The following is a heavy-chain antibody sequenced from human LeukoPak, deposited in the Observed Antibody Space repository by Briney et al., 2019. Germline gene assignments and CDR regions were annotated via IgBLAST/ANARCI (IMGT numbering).Heavy chain of an antibody. CDR1: GYSVMELS. CDR3: ATPGPDWGDAFDI. V-gene: IGHV1-24*01. J-gene: IGHJ3*02. CDR2: FDPEDGET. D-gene: IGHD3/OR15-3a*01. Sequence: ASVKVSFKVSGYSVMELSMHWVRQAPGKGLEWMGGFDPEDGETIYAQKFQGRVTMTEDTSTDTAYMELSRLRSEDTAVYYCATPGPDWGDAFDIWGQGTMVTVSS.